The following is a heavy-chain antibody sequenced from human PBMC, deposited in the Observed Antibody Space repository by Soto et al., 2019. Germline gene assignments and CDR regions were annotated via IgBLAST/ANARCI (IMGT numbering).Heavy chain of an antibody. Sequence: PSETMSLTCAVYGGYFSGYYWSWIRQPPGKGLEWIGEINHSGSTNYNPSLKSRVTISVDTSKNQFSLKLSSVTAADTAVYYCARGTTAYYDSTGYDYWGQGTLVTVSS. D-gene: IGHD3-22*01. CDR1: GGYFSGYY. V-gene: IGHV4-34*01. CDR2: INHSGST. CDR3: ARGTTAYYDSTGYDY. J-gene: IGHJ4*02.